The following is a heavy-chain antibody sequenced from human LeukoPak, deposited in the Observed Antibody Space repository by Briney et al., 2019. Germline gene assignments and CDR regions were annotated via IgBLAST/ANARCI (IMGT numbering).Heavy chain of an antibody. CDR1: GASISTYY. Sequence: SETLSLTCTVSGASISTYYWSWIRQPPGKGLEWIGYIYYSGSTNYNPSLKSRVTISVDTSKNQFSLKLRSVTAADTAVYYCARGVKIEYSSSSRNWYLDLWGRGTLVTVSS. CDR2: IYYSGST. J-gene: IGHJ2*01. CDR3: ARGVKIEYSSSSRNWYLDL. D-gene: IGHD6-6*01. V-gene: IGHV4-59*08.